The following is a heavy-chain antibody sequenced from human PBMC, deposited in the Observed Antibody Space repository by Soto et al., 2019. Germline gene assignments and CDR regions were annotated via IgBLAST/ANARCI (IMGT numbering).Heavy chain of an antibody. J-gene: IGHJ4*02. CDR3: AGVMVNSSGKYYFDY. V-gene: IGHV4-30-2*01. D-gene: IGHD3-22*01. CDR1: GGSISSGGYS. CDR2: SYPSGGT. Sequence: QLQLQESGSGLVKPSQTLSLTCAVSGGSISSGGYSWSWIRQPPGQGLEWIGYSYPSGGTYYNPPLTSRVTMTVGRSKSQFSLKLSSVTAADTAVYYCAGVMVNSSGKYYFDYWVQGTLVTVTS.